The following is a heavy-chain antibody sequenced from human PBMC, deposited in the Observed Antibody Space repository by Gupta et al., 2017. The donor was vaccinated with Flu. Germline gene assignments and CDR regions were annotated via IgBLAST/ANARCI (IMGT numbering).Heavy chain of an antibody. V-gene: IGHV3-9*01. D-gene: IGHD3-16*01. J-gene: IGHJ3*02. CDR2: ISWNSGRI. CDR1: GLNVDDDA. CDR3: AKDSARRNYGYVWVGREAFDN. Sequence: EVQLVESGGGLIQPGRSLRLAGAASGLNVDDDAMQWGRQVPGKGLGWVSGISWNSGRIEYTVAVKGRFSSSRDNAKYTLDMQLDRLREEDTALYFGAKDSARRNYGYVWVGREAFDNWGQGTLVTVSS.